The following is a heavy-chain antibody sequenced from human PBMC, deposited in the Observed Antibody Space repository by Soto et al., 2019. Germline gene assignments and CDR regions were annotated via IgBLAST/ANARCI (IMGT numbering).Heavy chain of an antibody. J-gene: IGHJ4*02. CDR1: GGPYSKYS. Sequence: QVQLVQSGTEVKKPGSSVTVSCKASGGPYSKYSISWVRQAPGQGLEWMGWIIPIFDITNYAQKFQGRVTMTEDKSTSTVYMDLSSLRSEDTAVYYCARSLLGDYYDSDGLDNWGQGTLVTVSS. D-gene: IGHD3-22*01. V-gene: IGHV1-69*02. CDR2: IIPIFDIT. CDR3: ARSLLGDYYDSDGLDN.